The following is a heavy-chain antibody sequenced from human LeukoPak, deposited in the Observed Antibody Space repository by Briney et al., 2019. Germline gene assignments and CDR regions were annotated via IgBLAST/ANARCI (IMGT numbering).Heavy chain of an antibody. D-gene: IGHD2-15*01. CDR2: ISAYNGNT. V-gene: IGHV1-18*01. Sequence: GASVKVSCKASGHTFTSYGISWVRQAPGQGLEWMGWISAYNGNTNYAQKLQGRVAMTTDTSTSTAYMELRSLRSDDTAVYYCARAPLWRASKNDIVVVVAAQDYWGQGTLVTVSS. CDR3: ARAPLWRASKNDIVVVVAAQDY. CDR1: GHTFTSYG. J-gene: IGHJ4*02.